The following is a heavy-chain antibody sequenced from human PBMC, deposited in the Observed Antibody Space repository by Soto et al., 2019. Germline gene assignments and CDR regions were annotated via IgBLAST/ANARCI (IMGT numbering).Heavy chain of an antibody. CDR3: ARSSGGNFGIIIEGTNWVDP. V-gene: IGHV1-46*01. CDR1: RDPFTGYY. J-gene: IGHJ5*02. D-gene: IGHD3-16*01. CDR2: INPHGGST. Sequence: VKVACTAPRDPFTGYYSNWVRQAPGRALEWMGVINPHGGSTADPQKVKGRVSLTRDTSESTVYMEVRSRTSKDRAMYYCARSSGGNFGIIIEGTNWVDPWFHGTMVTVSS.